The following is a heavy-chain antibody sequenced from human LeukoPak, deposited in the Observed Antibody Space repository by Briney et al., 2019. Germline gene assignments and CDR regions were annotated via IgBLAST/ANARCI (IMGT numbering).Heavy chain of an antibody. J-gene: IGHJ3*02. CDR3: ARDEALAGSAFAI. CDR2: IYTSGST. D-gene: IGHD1-26*01. V-gene: IGHV4-61*02. Sequence: SETLSLTCTVSGGSISSGSYYWSWIRQPAGKGLEWIGRIYTSGSTNYNPSLKSRVTISVDTSKNQFSLKLSSVTAADTAVYYCARDEALAGSAFAIWGQGTMVTVSS. CDR1: GGSISSGSYY.